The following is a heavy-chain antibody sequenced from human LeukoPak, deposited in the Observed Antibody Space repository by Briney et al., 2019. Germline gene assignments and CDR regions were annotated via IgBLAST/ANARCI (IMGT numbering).Heavy chain of an antibody. CDR3: AKDGVYYDSNGYQDY. CDR1: GFTFSSYA. J-gene: IGHJ4*02. Sequence: GGSLRLSCAASGFTFSSYAMSWVRQAPGKGLEWVSAISGSGGSTYYADSVKGWFTISRDNSKTTLYLQMNSLRAEDTAVYYCAKDGVYYDSNGYQDYWGQGTLVTVSS. V-gene: IGHV3-23*01. CDR2: ISGSGGST. D-gene: IGHD3-22*01.